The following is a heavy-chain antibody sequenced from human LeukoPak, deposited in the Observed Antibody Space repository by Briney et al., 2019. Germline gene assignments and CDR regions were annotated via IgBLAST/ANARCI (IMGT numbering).Heavy chain of an antibody. J-gene: IGHJ6*02. D-gene: IGHD6-19*01. Sequence: GGSLRLSCAASGFTFSNYWVHWVRQAPGKGLVWVSRIKSDGSDTSYADSVKGRFTISRDNAKNTLYLQMNSLRAEDTSVYYCARETWLESQGIYYYYGLDVWGQGTTATVSS. CDR3: ARETWLESQGIYYYYGLDV. CDR2: IKSDGSDT. V-gene: IGHV3-74*01. CDR1: GFTFSNYW.